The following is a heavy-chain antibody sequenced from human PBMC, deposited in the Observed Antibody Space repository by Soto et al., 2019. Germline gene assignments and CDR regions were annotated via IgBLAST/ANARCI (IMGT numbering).Heavy chain of an antibody. Sequence: SETLSLTCTVSGGSISSYYWTWIRQPPGKGLEWIGYIYHSGSTNYNPSLKSRVSISVDTSKNQFSLKLSSVTAADTAVYYCAGGEYYYYMDVWGKGTTVTVSS. CDR3: AGGEYYYYMDV. V-gene: IGHV4-59*01. J-gene: IGHJ6*03. CDR2: IYHSGST. D-gene: IGHD1-26*01. CDR1: GGSISSYY.